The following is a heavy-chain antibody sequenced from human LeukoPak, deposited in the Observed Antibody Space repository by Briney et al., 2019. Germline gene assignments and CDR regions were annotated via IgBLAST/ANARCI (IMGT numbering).Heavy chain of an antibody. CDR3: ARGFTGWVTSPIDY. D-gene: IGHD2-2*01. CDR2: ISNSGSTR. Sequence: GGSPRLSCAASGFTFSSYEMNWVRQAPGKGLEWVSYISNSGSTRYYADSVKGRFTISRDNAKNSLYLQMNSLRAEDTAVYYCARGFTGWVTSPIDYWGQGTLVTVSS. J-gene: IGHJ4*02. V-gene: IGHV3-48*03. CDR1: GFTFSSYE.